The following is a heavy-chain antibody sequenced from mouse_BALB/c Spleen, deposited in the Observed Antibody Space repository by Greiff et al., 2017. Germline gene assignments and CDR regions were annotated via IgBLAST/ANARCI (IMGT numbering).Heavy chain of an antibody. Sequence: VQLKESGPGLVKPSQSLSLTCSVTGYSITCGYYWNWIRQFPGNKLEWMGYISYDGSNNYNPSLKNRISITRDTSKNQFFLKLNSVTTEDTATYYCARREYGNFFDYWGQGTTLTVSS. CDR3: ARREYGNFFDY. V-gene: IGHV3-6*02. CDR2: ISYDGSN. D-gene: IGHD2-10*02. J-gene: IGHJ2*01. CDR1: GYSITCGYY.